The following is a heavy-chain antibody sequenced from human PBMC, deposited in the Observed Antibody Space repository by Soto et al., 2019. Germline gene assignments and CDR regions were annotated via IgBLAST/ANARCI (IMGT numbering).Heavy chain of an antibody. CDR3: AKSIAARPWYFDY. CDR1: GFTFSSYA. CDR2: IGVSGDRT. Sequence: PGGSLRLSCAASGFTFSSYAMSWVRQAPGKGLEWVSDIGVSGDRTDYADSVKGRFTISRDNSKNTLYLQMSSLRAEDTAVYYCAKSIAARPWYFDYWGQGTLVTVSS. V-gene: IGHV3-23*01. D-gene: IGHD6-6*01. J-gene: IGHJ4*02.